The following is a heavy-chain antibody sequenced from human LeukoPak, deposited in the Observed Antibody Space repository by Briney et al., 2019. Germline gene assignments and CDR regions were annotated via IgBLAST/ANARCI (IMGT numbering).Heavy chain of an antibody. D-gene: IGHD6-25*01. V-gene: IGHV3-7*01. Sequence: GGSLRLSCAASGFTFSSYWMSWVRQAPGKGLEWVANIKQDGSEKYYVDSLEGRFTVSRDNAKNSLYLQLNSLRVEDTAMYFCARGLSYCSDGICPFDYWGQGTQVTVS. CDR1: GFTFSSYW. CDR2: IKQDGSEK. CDR3: ARGLSYCSDGICPFDY. J-gene: IGHJ4*02.